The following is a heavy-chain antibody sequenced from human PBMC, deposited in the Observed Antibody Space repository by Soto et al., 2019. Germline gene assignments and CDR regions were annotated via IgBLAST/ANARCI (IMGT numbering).Heavy chain of an antibody. J-gene: IGHJ5*02. V-gene: IGHV1-18*01. D-gene: IGHD3-10*01. CDR3: ARAVGYYGSGSLLCESGFHP. Sequence: QVQLVQSGAEVKKPGASVKVSCKASGYTFTSYGISWVRQAPGQGLEWMGWISAYNGNTNYAKKLQGRVTMTTDTPTSTAMMELRSLSSDDTEVYYWARAVGYYGSGSLLCESGFHPWGQGTLVTVSS. CDR1: GYTFTSYG. CDR2: ISAYNGNT.